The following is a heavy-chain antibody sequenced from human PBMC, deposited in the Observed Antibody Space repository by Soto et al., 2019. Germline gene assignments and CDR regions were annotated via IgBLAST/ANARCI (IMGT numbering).Heavy chain of an antibody. D-gene: IGHD6-19*01. Sequence: QVQLEESGGGLVKPGGSLRLSCAASGFTFSAVYMRWIRQAPNKGLEYISYISSSGTSANYADSVKGRFTISRDNAKNSLYLQMNSLRAEDTAVYYCARDRGAVTGQYFDYWGQGAVVIVSS. J-gene: IGHJ4*02. CDR1: GFTFSAVY. V-gene: IGHV3-11*05. CDR2: ISSSGTSA. CDR3: ARDRGAVTGQYFDY.